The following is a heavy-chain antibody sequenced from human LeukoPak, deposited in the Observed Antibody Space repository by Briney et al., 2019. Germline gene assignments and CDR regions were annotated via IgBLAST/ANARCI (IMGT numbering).Heavy chain of an antibody. Sequence: ETLSLTCTVSGGSISSYYWSWIRQPPGKGMEWIGYIYYSGSTNYNPSLKSRVTISVDTSKNQFSLKLSSVTAADTAVYYCARDQYYYDSSGYYFGWFDPWGQGTLVTVSS. CDR3: ARDQYYYDSSGYYFGWFDP. V-gene: IGHV4-59*01. CDR1: GGSISSYY. CDR2: IYYSGST. J-gene: IGHJ5*02. D-gene: IGHD3-22*01.